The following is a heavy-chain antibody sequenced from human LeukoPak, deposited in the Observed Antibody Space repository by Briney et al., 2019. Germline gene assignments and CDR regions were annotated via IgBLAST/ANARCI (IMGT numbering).Heavy chain of an antibody. CDR2: VYYTGNT. V-gene: IGHV4-39*07. D-gene: IGHD3-22*01. CDR3: GRDNYYDRSVYYRYPYFDY. Sequence: SETLSLTCTVSGGSISSSSYYWGWIRQPPGKGLEWIGSVYYTGNTLYNPSLKSRITISVDTSKNPVSLKLSSVTAADTAVYYCGRDNYYDRSVYYRYPYFDYWGQGTLVTVSS. J-gene: IGHJ4*02. CDR1: GGSISSSSYY.